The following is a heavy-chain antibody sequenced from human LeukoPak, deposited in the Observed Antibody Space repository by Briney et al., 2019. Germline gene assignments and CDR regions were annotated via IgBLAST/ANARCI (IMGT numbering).Heavy chain of an antibody. CDR2: IWYDGSKE. V-gene: IGHV3-33*01. D-gene: IGHD2-2*01. CDR1: GYTFSSYG. CDR3: ARDRSTASCCFDH. Sequence: GGSLRLSCAPSGYTFSSYGMHGVRQAPGKGLEGVAVIWYDGSKEYYADSVQGPFTISRDNSKNTLYLQMNILRAEDTAVYYRARDRSTASCCFDHWGQGTLVTVSS. J-gene: IGHJ4*02.